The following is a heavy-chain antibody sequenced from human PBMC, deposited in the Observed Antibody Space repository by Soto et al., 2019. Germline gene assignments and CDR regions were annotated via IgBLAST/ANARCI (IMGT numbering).Heavy chain of an antibody. V-gene: IGHV1-69*05. D-gene: IGHD3-22*01. CDR1: GGTFSSYA. J-gene: IGHJ3*02. Sequence: ASVKVSCKASGGTFSSYAISRVRQAPGQGLEWMGGIIPIFGTANYAQKFQGRVTITRDTSASTAYMELSSLRSEDTAVYYCARLLGVTYYYDSSGYGGAFFIWG. CDR2: IIPIFGTA. CDR3: ARLLGVTYYYDSSGYGGAFFI.